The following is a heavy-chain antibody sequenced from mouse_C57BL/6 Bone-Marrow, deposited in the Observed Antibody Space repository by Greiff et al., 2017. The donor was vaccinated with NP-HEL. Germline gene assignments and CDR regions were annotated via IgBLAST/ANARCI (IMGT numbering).Heavy chain of an antibody. D-gene: IGHD1-2*01. Sequence: VQLQQPGTELVKPGASVKLSCKASGYTFTSYWMHWVKQRPGQGLEWIGNINPSNGGTNYNEKFKSKATLTVDKSSSTAYMQLSSLTSEDSAVYYCARGGTTAFYAMDYWGQGTSVTVSS. CDR1: GYTFTSYW. CDR3: ARGGTTAFYAMDY. CDR2: INPSNGGT. J-gene: IGHJ4*01. V-gene: IGHV1-53*01.